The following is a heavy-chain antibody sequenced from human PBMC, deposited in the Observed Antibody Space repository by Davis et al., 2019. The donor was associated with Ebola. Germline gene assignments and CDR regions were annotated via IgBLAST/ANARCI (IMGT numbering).Heavy chain of an antibody. CDR2: IWYDGSRK. V-gene: IGHV3-33*01. CDR3: ARDREIEYSSSRPLVGGGYYYGMDV. D-gene: IGHD6-6*01. CDR1: GFNFRSYG. J-gene: IGHJ6*02. Sequence: GESLKISCAASGFNFRSYGMHWVRQAPDKGLEWVAVIWYDGSRKYYGDSVKGRFTISRDNSNNLLYLQMNSLRAEDTAVYYCARDREIEYSSSRPLVGGGYYYGMDVWGQGTTVTVSS.